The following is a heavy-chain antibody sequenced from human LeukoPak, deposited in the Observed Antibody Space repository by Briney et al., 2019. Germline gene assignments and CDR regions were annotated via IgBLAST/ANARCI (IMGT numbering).Heavy chain of an antibody. V-gene: IGHV1-2*02. CDR1: GYTFTDYY. J-gene: IGHJ4*02. CDR2: INPNSGDT. CDR3: ARGIGDSSGFLILLLYFDY. Sequence: GASVTVSCKASGYTFTDYYMHWVRQAPGQGLEWMGWINPNSGDTDYAQSFQGRVTMTRDTSINTAYMDLSSLRSDDTAVYYCARGIGDSSGFLILLLYFDYWGQGTLVTVSS. D-gene: IGHD3-22*01.